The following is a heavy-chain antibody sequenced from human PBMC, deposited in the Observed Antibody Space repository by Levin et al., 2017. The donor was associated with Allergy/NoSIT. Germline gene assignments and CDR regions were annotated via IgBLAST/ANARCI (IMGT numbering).Heavy chain of an antibody. CDR1: GYTFTSYG. CDR3: ARLWGTLVRGVITTPDY. D-gene: IGHD3-10*01. CDR2: ISAYNGNT. J-gene: IGHJ4*02. Sequence: ASVKVSCKASGYTFTSYGITWVRQAPGQGLEWMGWISAYNGNTNYAQKLQGRVTMTTDTSTSTAYMELRSLRSDDTAVYYCARLWGTLVRGVITTPDYWGQGTLVTVSS. V-gene: IGHV1-18*01.